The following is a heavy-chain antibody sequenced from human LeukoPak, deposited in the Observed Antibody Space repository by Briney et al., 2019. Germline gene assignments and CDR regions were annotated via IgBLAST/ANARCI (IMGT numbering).Heavy chain of an antibody. CDR2: IRSKAYGGTT. CDR1: GFTFSAYW. J-gene: IGHJ4*02. Sequence: PGGSLRLSCVGSGFTFSAYWMGWVRQAPGRGLEWVGFIRSKAYGGTTEYGASVKVRFTISRDDSKSIAYLQMNSLKTEDTAVYYCARRGYDYGYLDYWGQGTLVTVSS. V-gene: IGHV3-49*04. CDR3: ARRGYDYGYLDY. D-gene: IGHD5-18*01.